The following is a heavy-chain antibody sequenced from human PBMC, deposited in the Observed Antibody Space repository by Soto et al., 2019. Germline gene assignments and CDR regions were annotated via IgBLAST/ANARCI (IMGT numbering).Heavy chain of an antibody. CDR3: ARLGANTSEY. Sequence: PSETLSLTCTVSGGSISSDVYYCSWIRQHAGKGLECIGYIYHSVGSYYTPSLGRRVTISVDTSENQFSLHLRSVTAADTAVYYCARLGANTSEYWGQGTIVTLSS. D-gene: IGHD7-27*01. CDR1: GGSISSDVYY. J-gene: IGHJ4*02. V-gene: IGHV4-31*03. CDR2: IYHSVGS.